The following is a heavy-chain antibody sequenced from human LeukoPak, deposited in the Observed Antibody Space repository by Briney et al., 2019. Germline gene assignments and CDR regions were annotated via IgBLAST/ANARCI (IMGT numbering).Heavy chain of an antibody. J-gene: IGHJ5*02. CDR1: GFTFSDYS. CDR2: TSSDGKTT. CDR3: ASRSINWYKGNNWFDP. Sequence: GGSLRLSCAASGFTFSDYSMNWIRQAPGWGLECISYTSSDGKTTWYADSVKGRFTVSRDNAKNSLYLHMNSLRVEDTALYYCASRSINWYKGNNWFDPWGQGTLVTVSS. D-gene: IGHD6-13*01. V-gene: IGHV3-48*01.